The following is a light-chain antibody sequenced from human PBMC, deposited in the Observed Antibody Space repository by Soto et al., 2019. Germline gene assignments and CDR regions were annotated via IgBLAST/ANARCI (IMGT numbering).Light chain of an antibody. Sequence: EIVLTQSPATLSLSPGERATLSCRASQSVSSYLDWYQQKPGQAPRLLIYDTSKRATGSPARFSGSGSGTDFTPTISSLEPEDFAVFYWQQRTNWHRSLTFGPGTKVDIK. CDR3: QQRTNWHRSLT. CDR2: DTS. CDR1: QSVSSY. V-gene: IGKV3-11*01. J-gene: IGKJ3*01.